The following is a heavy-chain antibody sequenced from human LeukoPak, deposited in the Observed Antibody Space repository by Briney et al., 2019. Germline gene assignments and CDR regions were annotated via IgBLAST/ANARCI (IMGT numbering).Heavy chain of an antibody. CDR2: ISGSGGST. CDR1: GFTFSSYA. Sequence: AGGSLRLSCAASGFTFSSYAMSWVRQAPGEGLEWVSAISGSGGSTYYADSVKGRFTISRDNSKNTLYLQMNSLRAEDTAVYYCAKWSVAGSPFDYWGQGTLVTVSS. V-gene: IGHV3-23*01. D-gene: IGHD6-19*01. CDR3: AKWSVAGSPFDY. J-gene: IGHJ4*02.